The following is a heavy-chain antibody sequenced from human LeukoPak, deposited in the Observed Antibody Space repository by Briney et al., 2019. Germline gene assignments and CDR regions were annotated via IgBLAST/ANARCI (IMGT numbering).Heavy chain of an antibody. CDR1: GGSISSGGYY. CDR3: ARDISSYGYLTYWFDP. D-gene: IGHD5-18*01. J-gene: IGHJ5*02. Sequence: SETLSLTCTLSGGSISSGGYYWSWIRQHPGKGLEWIGYIYYSGSTYYNPSLKSRVTISVDTSKNQFSLKLSSVTAADTAVYYCARDISSYGYLTYWFDPWGQGTLVTVSS. V-gene: IGHV4-31*03. CDR2: IYYSGST.